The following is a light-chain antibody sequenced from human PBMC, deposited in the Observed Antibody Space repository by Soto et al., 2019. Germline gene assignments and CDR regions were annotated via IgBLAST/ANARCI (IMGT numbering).Light chain of an antibody. CDR1: QSVSSD. J-gene: IGKJ2*01. Sequence: EVVMTQSPATLSVSPGERATLSCRASQSVSSDLSWYQQKPGQAPRLLIYGASTRSTGIPARFSGSGSGTDFTLTISSLQSEDFAVYYCQQYHKWPPYTFGQGTKLEIK. CDR2: GAS. V-gene: IGKV3-15*01. CDR3: QQYHKWPPYT.